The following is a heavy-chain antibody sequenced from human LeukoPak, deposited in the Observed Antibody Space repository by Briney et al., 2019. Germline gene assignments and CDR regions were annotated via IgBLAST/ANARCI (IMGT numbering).Heavy chain of an antibody. D-gene: IGHD3-16*01. CDR2: ISGGGLST. CDR1: GFTFSRYA. CDR3: AILSGEFVPGGY. J-gene: IGHJ4*02. V-gene: IGHV3-23*01. Sequence: PGGSLRLSCAASGFTFSRYAMSWVRQAPGKGLEWVSSISGGGLSTNYADSVKGRFTISRDDSKNTLYLQMNSLRADDSAVYYCAILSGEFVPGGYWGQGTLVTVSS.